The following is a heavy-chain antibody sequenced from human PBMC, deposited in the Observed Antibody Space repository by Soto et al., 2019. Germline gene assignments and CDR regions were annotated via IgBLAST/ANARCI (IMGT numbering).Heavy chain of an antibody. V-gene: IGHV1-8*01. CDR3: ARGRIIVAGGFDP. J-gene: IGHJ5*02. Sequence: QVQLVQSGAEVKKPGASVKVSCKASGYTFTSYDIIWVRQATGQGLEWMGWMNPSTGNTDSAEKFQGILTMTSNTSIITVYMELSSLSFEDTAVYYCARGRIIVAGGFDPWGQGTLLTVSS. CDR2: MNPSTGNT. CDR1: GYTFTSYD. D-gene: IGHD6-19*01.